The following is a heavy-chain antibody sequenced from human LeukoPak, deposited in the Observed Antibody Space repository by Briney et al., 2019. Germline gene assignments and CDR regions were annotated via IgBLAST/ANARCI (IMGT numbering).Heavy chain of an antibody. J-gene: IGHJ4*02. CDR1: GFSFSSHG. Sequence: GGSLRLSCAASGFSFSSHGMSWVRQAPGKGLEWVSSISGSSGSTNYADSVKGRFTMSRDTSKNTLYLEMNSLRDDDTAAYYCAKGRGSTSIYEYWGQGTLVTVSS. CDR2: ISGSSGST. CDR3: AKGRGSTSIYEY. D-gene: IGHD2-2*01. V-gene: IGHV3-23*01.